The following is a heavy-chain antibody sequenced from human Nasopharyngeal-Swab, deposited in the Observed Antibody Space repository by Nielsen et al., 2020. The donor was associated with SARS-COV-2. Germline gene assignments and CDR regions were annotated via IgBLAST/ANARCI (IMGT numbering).Heavy chain of an antibody. V-gene: IGHV4-39*01. D-gene: IGHD3-10*01. CDR2: IYYSGST. J-gene: IGHJ6*02. CDR3: ASPLWFGELLPASYYYYGMDV. Sequence: WIRQPPGKGLEWIRSIYYSGSTYYNPSLKSRVTISVDTSKNQFSMKLSSVTAADTAVYYCASPLWFGELLPASYYYYGMDVWGQGTTVTVSS.